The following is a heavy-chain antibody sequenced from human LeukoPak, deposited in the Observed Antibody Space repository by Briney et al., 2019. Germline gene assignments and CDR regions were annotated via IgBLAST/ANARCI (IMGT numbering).Heavy chain of an antibody. V-gene: IGHV3-74*01. CDR1: GFTFNNAW. Sequence: QSGGSLSLSCAVSGFTFNNAWMHWVRQTPGKGLVWVSRINRDGSSTSYADSVKGRLTISRDNAKNTLYLQMNSLRAEDTAVYYCTRGGGYSYGSFDYWGQGTLVTVSS. J-gene: IGHJ4*02. CDR2: INRDGSST. CDR3: TRGGGYSYGSFDY. D-gene: IGHD5-18*01.